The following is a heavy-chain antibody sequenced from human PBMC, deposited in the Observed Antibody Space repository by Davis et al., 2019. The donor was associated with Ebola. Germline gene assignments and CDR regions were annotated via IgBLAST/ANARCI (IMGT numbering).Heavy chain of an antibody. V-gene: IGHV4-39*01. CDR3: ARQVVVVVAARGGGYFDY. D-gene: IGHD2-15*01. CDR2: IYYSGST. J-gene: IGHJ4*02. CDR1: GGSISSSSYY. Sequence: PSETLSLTCTVSGGSISSSSYYWGWIRQPPGKGLEWIGSIYYSGSTYYNPSLKSRVTISVDTSKNQFSLKLSSVTAADTAVYYCARQVVVVVAARGGGYFDYWGQGTLVTVSS.